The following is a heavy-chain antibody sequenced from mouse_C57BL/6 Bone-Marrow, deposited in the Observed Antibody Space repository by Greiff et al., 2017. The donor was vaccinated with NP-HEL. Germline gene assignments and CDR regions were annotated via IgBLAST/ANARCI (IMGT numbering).Heavy chain of an antibody. CDR2: ISSGGSYT. CDR3: ARRFYD. Sequence: EVMLVESGGDLVKPGGSLKLSCAASGFTFSSYGMSWVRQTPDKRLEWVATISSGGSYTYYPDSVKGRFTISRDNAKNTLYLQMSSLKSEDTAMYYCARRFYDWGQGTTLTVSS. CDR1: GFTFSSYG. J-gene: IGHJ2*01. D-gene: IGHD1-1*01. V-gene: IGHV5-6*02.